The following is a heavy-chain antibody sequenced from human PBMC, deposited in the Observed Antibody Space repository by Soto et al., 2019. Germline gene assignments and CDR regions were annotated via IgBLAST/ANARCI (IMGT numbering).Heavy chain of an antibody. J-gene: IGHJ4*02. CDR2: TYYRSKWYN. CDR1: GDRVSSNSAA. CDR3: ARLRDYYDSSGYFSEALDF. V-gene: IGHV6-1*01. Sequence: PSQTLSLTCAISGDRVSSNSAAWNWIRQSPSRGLEWLGRTYYRSKWYNDYAVSVKSRITINPDTSKNQFSLQLNSVTPEDTADYFCARLRDYYDSSGYFSEALDFWGQGTLVTVSS. D-gene: IGHD3-22*01.